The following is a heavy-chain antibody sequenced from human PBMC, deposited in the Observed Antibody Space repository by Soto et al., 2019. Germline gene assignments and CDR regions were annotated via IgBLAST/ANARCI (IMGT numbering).Heavy chain of an antibody. CDR1: GYSFTSYW. J-gene: IGHJ6*02. CDR2: IYPGDSDT. D-gene: IGHD3-22*01. Sequence: GECLKISCKGSGYSFTSYWIGWVRQMPGKGLEWMGIIYPGDSDTRYSPSFQGQVTISADKSISTAYLQWSSLKASDTAMYYCARSEDYYDSSGYGPYYYGMDVWGQGTTVTVSS. CDR3: ARSEDYYDSSGYGPYYYGMDV. V-gene: IGHV5-51*01.